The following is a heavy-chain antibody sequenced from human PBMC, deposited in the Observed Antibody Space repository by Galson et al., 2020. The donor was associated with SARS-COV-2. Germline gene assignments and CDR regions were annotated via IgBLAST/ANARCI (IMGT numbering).Heavy chain of an antibody. Sequence: ASVKVSCKASGYTFTSYGISWVRQAPGQGLEWMGWISAYNGNTNYAQKLQGRVTMTTDTSTSTAYMELRSLRSDDTAVYYCASAIVGATHFDYWGQGTLGTVSS. CDR1: GYTFTSYG. D-gene: IGHD1-26*01. J-gene: IGHJ4*02. CDR3: ASAIVGATHFDY. V-gene: IGHV1-18*01. CDR2: ISAYNGNT.